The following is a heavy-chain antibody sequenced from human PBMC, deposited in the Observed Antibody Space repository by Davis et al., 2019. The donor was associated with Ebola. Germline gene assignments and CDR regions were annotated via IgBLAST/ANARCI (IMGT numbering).Heavy chain of an antibody. CDR3: ARRRGRQLWNPRFDY. Sequence: SETLSLTCTVSGGSISSYYWSWIRQPPGKGLEWIGYIYYSGSTNYNPSLKSRVTISVDTSKNQFSLKLSSVTAADTAVYCCARRRGRQLWNPRFDYWGQGTLVTVSS. D-gene: IGHD5-18*01. CDR2: IYYSGST. J-gene: IGHJ4*02. V-gene: IGHV4-59*08. CDR1: GGSISSYY.